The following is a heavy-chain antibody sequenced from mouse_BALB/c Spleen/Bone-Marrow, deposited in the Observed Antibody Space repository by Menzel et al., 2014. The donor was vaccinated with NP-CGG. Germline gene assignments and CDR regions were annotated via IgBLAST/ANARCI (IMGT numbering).Heavy chain of an antibody. CDR1: GFTFSNYW. J-gene: IGHJ3*01. D-gene: IGHD2-3*01. V-gene: IGHV6-6*02. CDR3: IRPRDGYSFAY. CDR2: IRLKSNNYAT. Sequence: EVKLMESGGGLVQPGGSMKLSCVASGFTFSNYWMNWVRQSPEKGLEWVAEIRLKSNNYATHYAESVKGRFTISRDDSKSSVYLQMNNLRAEDTGIYYCIRPRDGYSFAYWGQGTLVTVSA.